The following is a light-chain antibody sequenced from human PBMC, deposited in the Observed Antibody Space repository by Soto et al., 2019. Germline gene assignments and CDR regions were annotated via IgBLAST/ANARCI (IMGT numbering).Light chain of an antibody. CDR3: QQYNNWPPIT. Sequence: IQMTQSPSTLSGSVGDRVTITCRASQTISSWLAWYQQKPGKAPKLLIYDASNLETGVPSRFSGSGSGTEFTLTISSLQSEDFAVYYCQQYNNWPPITFGQGTRLEIK. CDR2: DAS. CDR1: QTISSW. J-gene: IGKJ5*01. V-gene: IGKV1-5*01.